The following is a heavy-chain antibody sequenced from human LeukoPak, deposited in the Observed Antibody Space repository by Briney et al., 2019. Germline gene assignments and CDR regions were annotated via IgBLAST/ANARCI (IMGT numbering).Heavy chain of an antibody. CDR2: IKEDGSEK. V-gene: IGHV3-7*03. CDR3: ARRALQYCSSTSCPAQYYGVDV. Sequence: GGSLRLSCAASGFIFSSYWMSWVRRAPGKGLEWVANIKEDGSEKYYVDSVKGRFTISRDNAKNSLYLQTNSLRAEDTAVYYCARRALQYCSSTSCPAQYYGVDVWGKGTTVTVSS. J-gene: IGHJ6*04. CDR1: GFIFSSYW. D-gene: IGHD2-2*01.